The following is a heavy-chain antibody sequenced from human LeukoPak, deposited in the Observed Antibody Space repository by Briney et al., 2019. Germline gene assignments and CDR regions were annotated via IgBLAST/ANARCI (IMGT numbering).Heavy chain of an antibody. CDR3: ARDRAVYSSGWYGDAFDI. CDR1: GFTFSSYS. V-gene: IGHV3-48*01. J-gene: IGHJ3*02. D-gene: IGHD6-19*01. CDR2: ISSSSSTI. Sequence: PGGSLRLSCAASGFTFSSYSMNWVRQAPGKGLEWVSYISSSSSTIYYADSVKGRFTISRDNAKNSLYLQMNSLRAEDTAVYYCARDRAVYSSGWYGDAFDIWGQGTMVTVSS.